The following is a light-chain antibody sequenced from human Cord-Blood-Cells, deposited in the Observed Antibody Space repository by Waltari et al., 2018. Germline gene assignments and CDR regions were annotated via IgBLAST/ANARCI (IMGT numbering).Light chain of an antibody. Sequence: SGDALPKQYAYWYQQKPGQAPVLVIYKDSERPSGLPERFSGSTSGTTVTLTISGVQAEDEADYYCQSADSSGTYVVFGGGTKLTVL. V-gene: IGLV3-25*03. CDR2: KDS. CDR1: ALPKQY. CDR3: QSADSSGTYVV. J-gene: IGLJ2*01.